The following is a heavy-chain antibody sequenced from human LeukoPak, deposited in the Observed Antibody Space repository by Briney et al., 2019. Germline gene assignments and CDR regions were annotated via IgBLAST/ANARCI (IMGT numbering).Heavy chain of an antibody. Sequence: PGGSLRLSCAASGFTFSDYGMHWVRQATGKGLEWVSAIGTAGDTYYTGSVKGRFTISRENAKNSLYLQMNSLRAGDTAVYYCARVAKERVGGVYYFDYWGQGTLVTVSP. CDR2: IGTAGDT. J-gene: IGHJ4*02. CDR1: GFTFSDYG. D-gene: IGHD1-1*01. CDR3: ARVAKERVGGVYYFDY. V-gene: IGHV3-13*01.